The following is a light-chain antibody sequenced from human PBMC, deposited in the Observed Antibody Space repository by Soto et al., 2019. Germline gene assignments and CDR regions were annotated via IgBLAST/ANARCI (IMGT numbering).Light chain of an antibody. CDR2: GAS. J-gene: IGKJ4*01. CDR1: QSVSSN. V-gene: IGKV3-15*01. Sequence: EIVMTQSPATQSVSPGERASLSCMASQSVSSNLAWYQQKPGQAPRLLIYGASTRATGIPARFSGSGSGTEFTLTISSLQSEDFAVYYCQQYNNWPPLTFGGGTKVEIK. CDR3: QQYNNWPPLT.